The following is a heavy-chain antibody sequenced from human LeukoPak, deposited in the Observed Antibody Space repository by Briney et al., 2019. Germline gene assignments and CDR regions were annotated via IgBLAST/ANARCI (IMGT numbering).Heavy chain of an antibody. Sequence: GGSLRLSCAASGFTFSSYWMHWVRQAPGKGLVWVSRINSDGSSTSYADSVKGRFTISRDNAKNTLYLQMDSLRAEDTAVYYCARAEYYYDSSGYPLDYWGQGTLVTVSS. V-gene: IGHV3-74*01. CDR1: GFTFSSYW. CDR2: INSDGSST. CDR3: ARAEYYYDSSGYPLDY. J-gene: IGHJ4*02. D-gene: IGHD3-22*01.